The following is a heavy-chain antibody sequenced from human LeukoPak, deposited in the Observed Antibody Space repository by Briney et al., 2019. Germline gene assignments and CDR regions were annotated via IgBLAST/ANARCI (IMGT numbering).Heavy chain of an antibody. J-gene: IGHJ4*02. CDR2: INHSGST. CDR1: GGSFSGYY. D-gene: IGHD1-14*01. Sequence: PSETLSLTCAVYGGSFSGYYWSWTRQPPGKGLEWIGEINHSGSTNYNPSLKSRVTISVDTSKNQFSLKLSPVTAADTAVYYCARGLRYPDYWGQGTLVTVSS. V-gene: IGHV4-34*01. CDR3: ARGLRYPDY.